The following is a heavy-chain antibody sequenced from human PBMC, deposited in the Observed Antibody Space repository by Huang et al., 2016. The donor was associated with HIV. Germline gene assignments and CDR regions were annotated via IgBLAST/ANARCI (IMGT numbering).Heavy chain of an antibody. J-gene: IGHJ3*02. CDR3: ARDSPLLGVVIVVVPTAPNAFDI. D-gene: IGHD2-2*01. CDR1: GYTFTSYG. V-gene: IGHV1-18*01. CDR2: ISAHKGVT. Sequence: QVQLVQSGVEVKKPGASVKVSCKASGYTFTSYGISWVRQAPGQGLEWMGWISAHKGVTNYAQNVQGRVTMTTDTATSTAYMELRSLRSDDTAVYYCARDSPLLGVVIVVVPTAPNAFDIWGQGTMVTVSS.